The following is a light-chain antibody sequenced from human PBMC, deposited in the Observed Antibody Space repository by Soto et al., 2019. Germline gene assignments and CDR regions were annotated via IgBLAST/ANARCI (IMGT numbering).Light chain of an antibody. CDR1: SSDVGNYKY. J-gene: IGLJ1*01. CDR2: EVS. Sequence: QSALTQPASVSGSPGQSITISCTGTSSDVGNYKYVSWYQQHPGKAPKLMIYEVSNRPSGVSNRFSGSKSGNTASLTIYGLQAEDETAYYCFSYTSSGTYVFRTGTTVTVL. V-gene: IGLV2-14*01. CDR3: FSYTSSGTYV.